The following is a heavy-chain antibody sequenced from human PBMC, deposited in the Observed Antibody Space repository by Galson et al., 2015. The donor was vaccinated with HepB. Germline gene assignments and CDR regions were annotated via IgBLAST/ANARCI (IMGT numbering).Heavy chain of an antibody. J-gene: IGHJ6*02. V-gene: IGHV3-15*01. CDR3: STQLLGPYSRGTSNCYFYCMDV. D-gene: IGHD6-19*01. CDR2: IKSKIDGGTT. Sequence: SLRLSCAASGFTFSNAWMSWVRQAPGKGLEWVGRIKSKIDGGTTDHAAPVKGRITISRDDSKNRLYLQMNSLKTEDTAVYYCSTQLLGPYSRGTSNCYFYCMDVWRQGTTVTV. CDR1: GFTFSNAW.